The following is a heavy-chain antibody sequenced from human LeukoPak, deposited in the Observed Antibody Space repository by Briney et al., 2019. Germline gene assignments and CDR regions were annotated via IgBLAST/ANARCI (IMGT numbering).Heavy chain of an antibody. D-gene: IGHD4/OR15-4a*01. CDR3: ARDGLSAGADY. Sequence: KPGGSLRLSCAASGFTFSNYWSWIRQPPGKGLEWIGEINHSGSTNYNPSLKSRVTISVDTSKNQFSLKLSSVTAADTAVYYCARDGLSAGADYWGQGTLVTVSS. CDR2: INHSGST. J-gene: IGHJ4*02. CDR1: GFTFSNY. V-gene: IGHV4-34*01.